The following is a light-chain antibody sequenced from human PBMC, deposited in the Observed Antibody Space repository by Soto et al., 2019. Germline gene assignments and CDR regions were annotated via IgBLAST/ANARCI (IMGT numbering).Light chain of an antibody. V-gene: IGKV2-24*01. Sequence: DIVLTQTPLSSPVTLGQPASISCRSSPSLVHSDGNTYFNWLQQRPGQPPRLLIYKISKRFPGGTDRVSGSGAGTDFTLKISRVEAEDVGVYYCMQATQSYTFCQGTKLEIK. CDR1: PSLVHSDGNTY. J-gene: IGKJ2*01. CDR3: MQATQSYT. CDR2: KIS.